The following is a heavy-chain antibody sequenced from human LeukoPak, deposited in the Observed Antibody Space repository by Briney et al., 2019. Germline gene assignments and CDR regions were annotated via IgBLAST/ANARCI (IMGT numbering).Heavy chain of an antibody. CDR2: ISQSGST. Sequence: SETLSLTCAVYGGSFSYYYWSWVRQPPGKGLEWVGEISQSGSTDYNPSLKSRVTISVDTSKNQFSLKLNSVTAADTAVYYCASFYDSRVGYKWFDPWGQGTLVTVSS. CDR1: GGSFSYYY. V-gene: IGHV4-34*01. D-gene: IGHD3-22*01. J-gene: IGHJ5*02. CDR3: ASFYDSRVGYKWFDP.